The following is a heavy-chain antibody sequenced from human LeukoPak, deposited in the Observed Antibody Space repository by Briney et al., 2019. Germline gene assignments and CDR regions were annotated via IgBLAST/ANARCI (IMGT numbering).Heavy chain of an antibody. D-gene: IGHD5-18*01. CDR2: ISAYNGNT. CDR3: ARGGYSYGLSYYGMDV. J-gene: IGHJ6*02. CDR1: GYTFTSYG. Sequence: ASVKVSCKASGYTFTSYGISWVRQAPGQGLEWMGWISAYNGNTNYAQKLQGRVTMTTDTSTSTAYMELRSLRSDDTAVYYCARGGYSYGLSYYGMDVWGQGTTVTVSS. V-gene: IGHV1-18*01.